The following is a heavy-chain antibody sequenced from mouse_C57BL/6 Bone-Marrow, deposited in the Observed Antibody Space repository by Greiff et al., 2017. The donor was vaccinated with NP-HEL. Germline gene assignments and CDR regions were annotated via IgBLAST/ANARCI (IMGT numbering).Heavy chain of an antibody. Sequence: EVQLQESGPGLVKPSQSLSLTCSVTGYSITSGYYWNWIRQFPGNKLEWMGYISYDGSNNYNPSLKNRISITRDTSKNQFFLKLNSVTTEDTATYYCARAVTTVVAPLYWYFDVWGTGTTVTVSS. D-gene: IGHD1-1*01. CDR2: ISYDGSN. CDR1: GYSITSGYY. V-gene: IGHV3-6*01. CDR3: ARAVTTVVAPLYWYFDV. J-gene: IGHJ1*03.